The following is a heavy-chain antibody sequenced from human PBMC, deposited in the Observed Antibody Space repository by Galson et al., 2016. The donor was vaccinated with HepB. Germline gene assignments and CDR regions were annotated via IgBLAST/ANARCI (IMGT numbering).Heavy chain of an antibody. CDR1: SDSVTSNHW. Sequence: SETLSLTCTVSSDSVTSNHWWTWVRQPPGKELEWIGEMYHSGSTFYNPSLKSRVTISIDKSKNQFSLRLTSVTAADTAIYYCARDRPHYGMDVWGQGTTVTVSS. V-gene: IGHV4-4*02. CDR2: MYHSGST. CDR3: ARDRPHYGMDV. J-gene: IGHJ6*02.